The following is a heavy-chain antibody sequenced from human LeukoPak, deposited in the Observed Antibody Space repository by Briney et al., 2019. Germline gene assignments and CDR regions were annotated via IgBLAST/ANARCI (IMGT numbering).Heavy chain of an antibody. V-gene: IGHV3-30*18. CDR3: AKGTPFDWLFEIDY. Sequence: PGGSLRLSCAASGFTFSSYGMHWVRQAPGKGLEWVAVTSYDGSNKYYADSVKGRFTISRDNSKNTLYLQMNSLRAEDTAVYYCAKGTPFDWLFEIDYWGQGTLVTVSS. CDR2: TSYDGSNK. CDR1: GFTFSSYG. J-gene: IGHJ4*02. D-gene: IGHD3-9*01.